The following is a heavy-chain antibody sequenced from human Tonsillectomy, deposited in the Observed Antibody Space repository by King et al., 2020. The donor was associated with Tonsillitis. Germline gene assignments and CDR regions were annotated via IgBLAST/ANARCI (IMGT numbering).Heavy chain of an antibody. V-gene: IGHV3-30*18. CDR2: ISYDGSNK. D-gene: IGHD3-9*01. CDR1: GFTFSNYG. J-gene: IGHJ4*02. Sequence: QLVQSGGGVVQPGRSLRLSCAASGFTFSNYGMHWVRQAPGKGLEWVAVISYDGSNKYYADSVKGRFTISRDDAQDTLYLQMNSLRAEDTAVYYCAKDLSGSHWGQGTLVTVSS. CDR3: AKDLSGSH.